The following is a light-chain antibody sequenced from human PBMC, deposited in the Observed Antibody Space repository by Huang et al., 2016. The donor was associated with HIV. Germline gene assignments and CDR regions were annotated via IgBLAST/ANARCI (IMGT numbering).Light chain of an antibody. CDR2: EAS. J-gene: IGKJ4*01. Sequence: EVVLTQSPATLSLSPGDSATLSCRASQNLNDYLSWYQQRAGQAPRLIIYEASNRPTGVPARFSGSGSGTDFTLTISSLKPEDFATYYCQQRSRTLTFGGGTRMEI. CDR1: QNLNDY. V-gene: IGKV3-11*01. CDR3: QQRSRTLT.